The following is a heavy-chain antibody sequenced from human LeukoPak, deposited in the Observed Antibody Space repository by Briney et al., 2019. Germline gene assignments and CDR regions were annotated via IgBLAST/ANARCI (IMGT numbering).Heavy chain of an antibody. Sequence: GGSLRLSCAASGFTFSSYAMHWVRQAPGKGLEWVAVISYDGSNKYYADSVKGRFTISRDNSKNTLYLQMNSLRAEDTAVYYCAKDSSSSWYYFDFWGQGTLVTVSS. D-gene: IGHD6-13*01. CDR2: ISYDGSNK. CDR3: AKDSSSSWYYFDF. CDR1: GFTFSSYA. V-gene: IGHV3-30-3*01. J-gene: IGHJ4*02.